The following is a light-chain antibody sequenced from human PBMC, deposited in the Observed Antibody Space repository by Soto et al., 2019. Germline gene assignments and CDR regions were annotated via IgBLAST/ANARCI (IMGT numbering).Light chain of an antibody. CDR3: QQYNNWPPWT. V-gene: IGKV3D-15*01. J-gene: IGKJ1*01. CDR1: QSISIN. Sequence: EIVMTQSPATLSVSPGERATLSCRASQSISINLAWYQQKPGQASRLLIYGESTRATGIPARFSGSGSGTEFTLTISSLQSADFAVYYCQQYNNWPPWTFGQGTKVEIK. CDR2: GES.